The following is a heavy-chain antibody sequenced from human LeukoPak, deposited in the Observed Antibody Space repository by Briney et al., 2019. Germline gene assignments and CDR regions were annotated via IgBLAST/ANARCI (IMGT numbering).Heavy chain of an antibody. CDR1: GFTFSSYG. V-gene: IGHV3-30*02. J-gene: IGHJ3*02. Sequence: GGSLTLSCAASGFTFSSYGMHWVRQPPGKGLEWVAFIWYDGSNKYYADSVKGRFTISRDNSKNTLYLQMNSLRAEDTAVYYCAKLYPPSLWFGEPNDAFDIWGQGTMVTVSS. CDR3: AKLYPPSLWFGEPNDAFDI. D-gene: IGHD3-10*01. CDR2: IWYDGSNK.